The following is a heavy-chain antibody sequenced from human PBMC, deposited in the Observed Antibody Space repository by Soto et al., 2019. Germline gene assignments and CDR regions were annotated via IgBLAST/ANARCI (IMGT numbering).Heavy chain of an antibody. D-gene: IGHD3-22*01. CDR3: ARLPFTYYYDSSGYYYFDY. Sequence: ASVKFSCKASGYTFTSYTMHWMRQAPGQGLEWMGWINPNSGGTNYAQKFQGRVTMTRDTSISTAYMELSRLRSDDTAVYYCARLPFTYYYDSSGYYYFDYWGQGTLVTVSS. J-gene: IGHJ4*02. CDR1: GYTFTSYT. V-gene: IGHV1-2*02. CDR2: INPNSGGT.